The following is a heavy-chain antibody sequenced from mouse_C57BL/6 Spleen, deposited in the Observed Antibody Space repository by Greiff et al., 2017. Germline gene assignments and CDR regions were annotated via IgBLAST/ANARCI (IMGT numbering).Heavy chain of an antibody. CDR1: GYAFSSSW. CDR3: ARSITTVVARMDY. D-gene: IGHD1-1*01. Sequence: QVQLKQSGPELVKPGASVKISCKASGYAFSSSWMNWVKQRPGKGLEWIGRIYPGDGDTNYNGKFKGKATLTADKSSSTAYMQLSSLTSEDSAVYFCARSITTVVARMDYWGQGTSVTVSS. J-gene: IGHJ4*01. CDR2: IYPGDGDT. V-gene: IGHV1-82*01.